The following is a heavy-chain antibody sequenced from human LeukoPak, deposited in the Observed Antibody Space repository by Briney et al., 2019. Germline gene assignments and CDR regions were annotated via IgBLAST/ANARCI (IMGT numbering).Heavy chain of an antibody. Sequence: GGSLRLSCAASGFTFSSYWMPWVRHAPGKGLVWVSRINSDGSSITYADSVKGRFTISRDNAKNTLYLQMNSLRVEDTAVYYCAREGRVSGYDFDCWGQGTLVTVSS. D-gene: IGHD5-12*01. CDR3: AREGRVSGYDFDC. CDR1: GFTFSSYW. V-gene: IGHV3-74*03. CDR2: INSDGSSI. J-gene: IGHJ4*02.